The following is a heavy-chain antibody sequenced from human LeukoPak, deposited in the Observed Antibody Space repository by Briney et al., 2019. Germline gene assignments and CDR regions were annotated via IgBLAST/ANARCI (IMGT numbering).Heavy chain of an antibody. J-gene: IGHJ4*02. CDR1: GFTFSSYG. CDR3: AKDRDWSGWYFGY. D-gene: IGHD6-19*01. Sequence: QPGRSLRLSCAASGFTFSSYGMHWVRQAPGKGLEWVAVISYDGSNKYYADSVKGRFTISRDNSKNTLYLQMNSLRAEDTAVYYCAKDRDWSGWYFGYWGQGTLVTVSS. V-gene: IGHV3-30*18. CDR2: ISYDGSNK.